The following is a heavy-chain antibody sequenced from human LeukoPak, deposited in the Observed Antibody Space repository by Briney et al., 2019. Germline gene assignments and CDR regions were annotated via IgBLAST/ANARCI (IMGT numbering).Heavy chain of an antibody. CDR3: ARRTFDIVVVPANPILHAFDI. Sequence: PEGSLGLSCAASGFTFSSYWMSWVRQAPGKGLEWVANIKQDGSEKYYVDSVKGRFTISRDNAKNSLYLQMNSLRAEDTAVYYCARRTFDIVVVPANPILHAFDIWGQGTMVTVSS. D-gene: IGHD2-2*01. CDR2: IKQDGSEK. J-gene: IGHJ3*02. V-gene: IGHV3-7*01. CDR1: GFTFSSYW.